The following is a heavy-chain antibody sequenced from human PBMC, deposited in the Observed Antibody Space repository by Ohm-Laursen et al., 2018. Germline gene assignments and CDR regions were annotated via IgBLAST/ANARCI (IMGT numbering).Heavy chain of an antibody. V-gene: IGHV3-66*01. Sequence: SLRLSCSASGFSVSNNYLIWVRQAPGKGLEWVSLIYSGGGTHYADSVKGRFTISRDNSKNTLYLQMTSLRAEDTAVYYCAREDNGGYYYYGMDVWGQGTTVTVSS. D-gene: IGHD4-23*01. CDR2: IYSGGGT. J-gene: IGHJ6*02. CDR1: GFSVSNNY. CDR3: AREDNGGYYYYGMDV.